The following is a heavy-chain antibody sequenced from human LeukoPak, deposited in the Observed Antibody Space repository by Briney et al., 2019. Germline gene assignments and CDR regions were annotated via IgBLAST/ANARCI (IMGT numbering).Heavy chain of an antibody. CDR2: ISGSGDST. V-gene: IGHV3-23*01. J-gene: IGHJ4*02. Sequence: GGSLRLSCAASGFTFSSYAMSWVRQAPGKGLEWVSAISGSGDSTYYGDSVKGRFTISRDNSKNTLYLQMNSLRAEDTAVYYCARDFLECSSTSCYRWPYFDYWGQGTLVTVSS. D-gene: IGHD2-2*01. CDR3: ARDFLECSSTSCYRWPYFDY. CDR1: GFTFSSYA.